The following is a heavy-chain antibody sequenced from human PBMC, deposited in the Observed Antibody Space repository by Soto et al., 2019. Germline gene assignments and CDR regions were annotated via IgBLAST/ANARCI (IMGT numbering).Heavy chain of an antibody. D-gene: IGHD3-16*02. Sequence: QVQLVQSGAEVKATGSSVKVSCKSSGYIFKNYAVPWLRQAPGQGLEWMGGIIPVFGTPDYSQKFRGRVTITADESTSTVYMELRSLTSEDTAVYYCARHLYDYVWGSYRHWGQGTLVTVSS. CDR2: IIPVFGTP. CDR1: GYIFKNYA. J-gene: IGHJ4*02. CDR3: ARHLYDYVWGSYRH. V-gene: IGHV1-69*01.